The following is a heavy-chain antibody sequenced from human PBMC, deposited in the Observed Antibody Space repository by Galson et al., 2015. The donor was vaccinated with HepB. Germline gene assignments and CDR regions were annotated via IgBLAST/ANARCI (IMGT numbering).Heavy chain of an antibody. CDR3: VREKGATSPCFDP. Sequence: SLRLSCAASGFTFNISAMHWVRQAPGKGLEWVAIISYDGTNKYYADSVKGRFTISRDNSRNTVYVQMDSLRPDDTAVYYCVREKGATSPCFDPWGQGTLVTVSS. CDR1: GFTFNISA. J-gene: IGHJ5*02. V-gene: IGHV3-30*04. D-gene: IGHD1-26*01. CDR2: ISYDGTNK.